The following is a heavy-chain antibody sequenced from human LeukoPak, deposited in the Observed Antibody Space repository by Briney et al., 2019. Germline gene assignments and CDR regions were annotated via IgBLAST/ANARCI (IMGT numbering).Heavy chain of an antibody. CDR1: GFIFNMFG. Sequence: GRSLRLSCSASGFIFNMFGMHWFRQAPGKGLEWVALISKDGETYYTDSEKGRFTISRDTSTNTVNLQMDSLTSEDTAVYFCARDDSGWITGKILDWGQGTLVSVSS. CDR2: ISKDGET. V-gene: IGHV3-30*04. D-gene: IGHD6-19*01. J-gene: IGHJ4*02. CDR3: ARDDSGWITGKILD.